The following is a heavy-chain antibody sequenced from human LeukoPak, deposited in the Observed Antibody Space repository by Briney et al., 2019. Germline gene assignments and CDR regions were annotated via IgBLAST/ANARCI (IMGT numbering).Heavy chain of an antibody. D-gene: IGHD3-10*01. CDR2: ISYTGST. V-gene: IGHV4-61*01. Sequence: PSETLSLTCTVSGGSFSSGSYYWNWIRQPPGKGLEWIGYISYTGSTNYNPSLKSRVTISVDTSKNQFSLKLSSVTAADTAVYYCARGRAFRYGSGSYDYWGQGTLVTVSS. J-gene: IGHJ4*02. CDR3: ARGRAFRYGSGSYDY. CDR1: GGSFSSGSYY.